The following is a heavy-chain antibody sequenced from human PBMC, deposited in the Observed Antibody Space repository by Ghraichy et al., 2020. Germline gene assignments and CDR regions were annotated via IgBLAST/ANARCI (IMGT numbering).Heavy chain of an antibody. V-gene: IGHV4-59*01. D-gene: IGHD1-26*01. Sequence: SETLSLTCTVSGGSIKNYYWSWIRQPPGQGLEWIGFIYHSGSANSNPSLKSRATMSVDTSKNQFFLKLNSVTAADTAMYYCAREGGSYYSPNWFDPWGQGTLVTVSS. CDR2: IYHSGSA. CDR1: GGSIKNYY. J-gene: IGHJ5*02. CDR3: AREGGSYYSPNWFDP.